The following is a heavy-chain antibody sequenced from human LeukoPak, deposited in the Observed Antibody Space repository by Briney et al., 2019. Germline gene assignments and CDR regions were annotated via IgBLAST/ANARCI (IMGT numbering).Heavy chain of an antibody. CDR1: GGSISSYY. J-gene: IGHJ4*02. V-gene: IGHV4-34*01. CDR2: INHSGST. D-gene: IGHD6-13*01. CDR3: ARVAAAGRVLDY. Sequence: SETLSLTCTVSGGSISSYYWSWIRQPPGKGLEWIGEINHSGSTNYNPSLKSRVTISVDTSKNQFSLKLSSVTAADTAVYYCARVAAAGRVLDYWGQGTLVTVSS.